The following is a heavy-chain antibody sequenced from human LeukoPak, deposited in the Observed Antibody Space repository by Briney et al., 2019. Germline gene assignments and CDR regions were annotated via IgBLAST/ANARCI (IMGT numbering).Heavy chain of an antibody. V-gene: IGHV1-46*01. CDR2: INPSGGST. CDR3: AASVLARAFDI. D-gene: IGHD3-3*02. CDR1: GYTFTSYY. J-gene: IGHJ3*02. Sequence: ASVKVSCKASGYTFTSYYMHWVRQAPGQGLEWMGIINPSGGSTSYAQKFQERVTITRDMSTSTAYMELSSLRSEDTAVYYCAASVLARAFDIWGQGTMVTVSS.